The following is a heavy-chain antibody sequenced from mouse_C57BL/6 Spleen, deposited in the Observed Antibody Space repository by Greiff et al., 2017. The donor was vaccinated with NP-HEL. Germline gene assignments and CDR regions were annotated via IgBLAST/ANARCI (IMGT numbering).Heavy chain of an antibody. Sequence: QVQLQQPGAELVRPGSSVKLSCKASGYTFTSYWMHWVKQRPIQGLEWIGNIDPSDSETHYNQKFKDKATLTVDKSSSTAYMQLSSLTSEDSAVYYCARETTNPGYFDVWGTGTTVTVSS. V-gene: IGHV1-52*01. CDR3: ARETTNPGYFDV. CDR1: GYTFTSYW. D-gene: IGHD2-1*01. J-gene: IGHJ1*03. CDR2: IDPSDSET.